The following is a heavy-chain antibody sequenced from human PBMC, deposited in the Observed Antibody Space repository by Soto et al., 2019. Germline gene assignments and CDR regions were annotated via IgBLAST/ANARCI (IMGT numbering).Heavy chain of an antibody. CDR2: FIPIFNRP. CDR1: GGTFSSYA. CDR3: ARGQFHHVSNYYYALAV. V-gene: IGHV1-69*01. J-gene: IGHJ6*02. Sequence: QVQLVQSGAEVKKPGSSVKVSCKASGGTFSSYAISWVRQAPGQGQEWTGGFIPIFNRPHSARKFQGRVTITADESTSPAYMDLSSLRSEDTAVYYCARGQFHHVSNYYYALAVWGQGTTVTVSS.